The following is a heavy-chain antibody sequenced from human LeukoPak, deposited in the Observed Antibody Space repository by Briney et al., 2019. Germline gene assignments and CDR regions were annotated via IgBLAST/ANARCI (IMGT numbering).Heavy chain of an antibody. J-gene: IGHJ4*02. D-gene: IGHD1-26*01. CDR2: IYHSGST. CDR3: ASGRSVSFDF. Sequence: PSETLSLTCTVSGGSISSYYWSWIRQPPGKGLEWIGEIYHSGSTNYNPSLKSRVTISVDKSKNQFSLKLSSVTAADTAVYYCASGRSVSFDFWGQGTLVTVSS. V-gene: IGHV4-59*12. CDR1: GGSISSYY.